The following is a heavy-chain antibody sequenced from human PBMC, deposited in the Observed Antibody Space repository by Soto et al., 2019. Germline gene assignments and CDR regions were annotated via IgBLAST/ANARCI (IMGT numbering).Heavy chain of an antibody. J-gene: IGHJ4*02. Sequence: QVQLVESGGGLVKPGGSLRLSCAASGFTFSDYYMSWIRQAPGKGLEWVSYISSSSSYTNYADSVKGRFTISRDNAKNSLYLQMNSLRAEDTAVYYCARARYYDILTGSPDTFDYWGQGTLVTVSS. CDR1: GFTFSDYY. CDR2: ISSSSSYT. CDR3: ARARYYDILTGSPDTFDY. V-gene: IGHV3-11*05. D-gene: IGHD3-9*01.